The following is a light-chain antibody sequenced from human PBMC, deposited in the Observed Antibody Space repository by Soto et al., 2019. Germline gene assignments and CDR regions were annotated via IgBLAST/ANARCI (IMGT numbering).Light chain of an antibody. CDR3: QSYDNSLSAYV. CDR2: EVS. Sequence: QSVLTQPPSASGSPGQSVTISCTGTSSDVGGYNYVSWYQQHPGKAPKLMIYEVSERPSGIPDRFSGSKSSNTASLTVSGPQAEDEADYYCQSYDNSLSAYVFGTGTKVTVL. J-gene: IGLJ1*01. CDR1: SSDVGGYNY. V-gene: IGLV2-8*01.